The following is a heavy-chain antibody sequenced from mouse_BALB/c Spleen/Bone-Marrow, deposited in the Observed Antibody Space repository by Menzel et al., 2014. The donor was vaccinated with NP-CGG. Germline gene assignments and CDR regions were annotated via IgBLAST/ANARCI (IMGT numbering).Heavy chain of an antibody. D-gene: IGHD2-4*01. Sequence: VQLQQSGAELVRPGASVKLFCTASGFNIKDTYMHWVKQRPEQGLEWIGRIDPANGNTKYDPKFQDKATITTDTSSNTAYLQLSSLTSEDTAVYYCARDDYDDYYAMDYWGQGTSVTVSS. CDR3: ARDDYDDYYAMDY. CDR2: IDPANGNT. J-gene: IGHJ4*01. CDR1: GFNIKDTY. V-gene: IGHV14-3*02.